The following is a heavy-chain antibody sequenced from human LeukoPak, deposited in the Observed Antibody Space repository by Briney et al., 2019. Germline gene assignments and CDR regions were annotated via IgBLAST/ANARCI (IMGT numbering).Heavy chain of an antibody. CDR3: AKSGPIVVVPAASYYMDV. CDR2: ISSSSSTI. CDR1: GFTFSSYS. V-gene: IGHV3-48*04. D-gene: IGHD2-2*01. J-gene: IGHJ6*03. Sequence: GGSLRLSCAASGFTFSSYSMSWVRLAPGKGLDWVSYISSSSSTIYYADSVKGRFTISRDNAKNSLYLQMNSLRAEDTAVYYCAKSGPIVVVPAASYYMDVWGKGTTVTVSS.